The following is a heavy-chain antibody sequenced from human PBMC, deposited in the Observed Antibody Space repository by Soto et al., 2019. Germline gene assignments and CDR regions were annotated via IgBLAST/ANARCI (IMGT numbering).Heavy chain of an antibody. CDR1: GGSISSYY. D-gene: IGHD4-17*01. J-gene: IGHJ6*03. CDR3: ARLVFYGDYDYYMDV. CDR2: IYYSGST. V-gene: IGHV4-59*08. Sequence: SETLSLTCTVSGGSISSYYWSWIRQPPGKGLEWIGYIYYSGSTNYNPSLKSRVTISVDTSKNQFSLKLSSVTAADTAVYYCARLVFYGDYDYYMDVWGKGTTVTVSS.